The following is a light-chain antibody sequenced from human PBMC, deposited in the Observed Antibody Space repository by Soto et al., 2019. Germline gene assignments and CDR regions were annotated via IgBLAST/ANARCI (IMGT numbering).Light chain of an antibody. V-gene: IGLV2-11*01. Sequence: QSALTQPRSVSGSPGQSVTISCTGTSIDVGGYDYVSWYQLHPDKAPKLMIYDVNERPSGVPDRFSGSKSGNTASLTISGLQAEDEADYYCCSYAGSPYVFGTATKVTVL. CDR3: CSYAGSPYV. J-gene: IGLJ1*01. CDR1: SIDVGGYDY. CDR2: DVN.